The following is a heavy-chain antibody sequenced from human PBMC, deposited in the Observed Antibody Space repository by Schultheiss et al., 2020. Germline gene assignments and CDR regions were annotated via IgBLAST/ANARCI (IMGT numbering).Heavy chain of an antibody. CDR2: IYYNGST. D-gene: IGHD6-13*01. CDR3: ARDRREQLVQWHWFDP. V-gene: IGHV4-31*03. J-gene: IGHJ5*02. CDR1: GGSISSGGYY. Sequence: SETLSLTCTVSGGSISSGGYYWSWIRQHPGKGLEWIGYIYYNGSTYYNPSLKSRVTISVDTSKNQFSLKLSSVTAADTAVYYCARDRREQLVQWHWFDPWGQGTLVTVSS.